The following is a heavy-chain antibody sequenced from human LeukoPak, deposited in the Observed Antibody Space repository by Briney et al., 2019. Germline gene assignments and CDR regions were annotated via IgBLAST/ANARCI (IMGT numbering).Heavy chain of an antibody. CDR2: IYYSGST. J-gene: IGHJ4*02. CDR3: ARGLGLLWFGEKGHLDY. V-gene: IGHV4-39*07. Sequence: PSETLSLTCTVSGGSISSSSYYWGWIRQPPGKGLEWIGSIYYSGSTYYNPSLKSRVTISVDTSKNQFSLKLSSVTAADTAVYYCARGLGLLWFGEKGHLDYWGQGTLVTVSS. D-gene: IGHD3-10*01. CDR1: GGSISSSSYY.